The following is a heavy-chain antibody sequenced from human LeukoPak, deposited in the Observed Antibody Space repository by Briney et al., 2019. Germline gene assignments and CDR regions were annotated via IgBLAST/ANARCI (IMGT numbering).Heavy chain of an antibody. CDR1: EYSFTSYW. CDR3: ARLGYSGYDYRNNWFDP. J-gene: IGHJ5*02. D-gene: IGHD5-12*01. V-gene: IGHV5-51*01. Sequence: GESLKISCKGSEYSFTSYWIGWVRQMPGKGLEWMGIIYPGDSDTRYSPSFQGQVTISADKSISTAYLQWSSLKASDTAMYYCARLGYSGYDYRNNWFDPWGQGTLVTVSS. CDR2: IYPGDSDT.